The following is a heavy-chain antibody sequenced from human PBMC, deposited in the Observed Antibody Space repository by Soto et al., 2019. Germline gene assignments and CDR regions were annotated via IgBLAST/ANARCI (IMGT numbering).Heavy chain of an antibody. CDR3: ARDDTDSSVLRFDP. D-gene: IGHD6-6*01. J-gene: IGHJ5*02. V-gene: IGHV1-2*02. CDR2: INPNSGAT. Sequence: ASVKVSCKASGYTFTGYLMHWVRQSPGQGLEWMGWINPNSGATRSSQQFQGRVTMTRDTAISTAYIELMTLRFADTAVYYCARDDTDSSVLRFDPWGQGTVVTVSS. CDR1: GYTFTGYL.